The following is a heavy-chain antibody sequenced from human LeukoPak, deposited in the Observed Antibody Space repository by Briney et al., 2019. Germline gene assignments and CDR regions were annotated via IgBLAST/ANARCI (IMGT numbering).Heavy chain of an antibody. CDR3: VKAAGSWYGYFDY. CDR1: GFTFSNYA. J-gene: IGHJ4*02. CDR2: ISNNGGNT. V-gene: IGHV3-64D*06. Sequence: GGSLRLSCSASGFTFSNYAIHWVRQAPGKGLEYVSTISNNGGNTNYADSVKGRFTISRDNSKNTLYLQVSSLRAEDTAVYYCVKAAGSWYGYFDYWGQGTLVTVSS. D-gene: IGHD6-13*01.